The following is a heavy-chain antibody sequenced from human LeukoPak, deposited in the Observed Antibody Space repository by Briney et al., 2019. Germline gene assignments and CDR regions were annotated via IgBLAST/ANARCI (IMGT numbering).Heavy chain of an antibody. CDR3: ARHYGSGSYQCDY. CDR1: GGSISSSSYY. Sequence: PSETLSLTCTVSGGSISSSSYYWGWIRQPPGKGLEWIGSIYYSGSTYYNPSLKSRVTISVDTSKNQFSLKLISVTAADTAVYYCARHYGSGSYQCDYWGQGTLVTVSS. J-gene: IGHJ4*02. V-gene: IGHV4-39*01. D-gene: IGHD3-10*01. CDR2: IYYSGST.